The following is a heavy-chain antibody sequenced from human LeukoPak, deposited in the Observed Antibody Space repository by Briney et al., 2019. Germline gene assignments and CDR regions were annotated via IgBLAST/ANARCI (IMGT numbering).Heavy chain of an antibody. D-gene: IGHD5-24*01. CDR2: IIPIFGTA. CDR3: AIGLQRPWSVGY. Sequence: GASVKVSCKASGGTFSSYAISWVRQAPGQGLEWMGGIIPIFGTANYAQKLQGRVTMTTDTSTSTAYMELRSLRSDDTAVYYCAIGLQRPWSVGYWGQGTLATVSS. CDR1: GGTFSSYA. J-gene: IGHJ4*02. V-gene: IGHV1-69*05.